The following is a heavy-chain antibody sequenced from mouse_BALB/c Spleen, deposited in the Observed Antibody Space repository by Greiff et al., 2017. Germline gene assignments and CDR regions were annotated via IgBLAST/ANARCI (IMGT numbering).Heavy chain of an antibody. J-gene: IGHJ2*01. CDR3: ARGEIYDGYY. Sequence: EVHLVESGPELVKPGASVKISCKASGYTFTDYNMHWVKQSHGKSLEWIGYIYPYNGGTGYNQKFKSKATLTVDNSSSTAYMELRSLTSEDSAVYYCARGEIYDGYYWGQGTTLTVSS. CDR2: IYPYNGGT. V-gene: IGHV1S29*02. D-gene: IGHD2-3*01. CDR1: GYTFTDYN.